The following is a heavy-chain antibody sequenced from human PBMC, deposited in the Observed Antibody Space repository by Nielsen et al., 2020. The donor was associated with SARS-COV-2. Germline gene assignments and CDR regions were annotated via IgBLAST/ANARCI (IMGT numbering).Heavy chain of an antibody. CDR1: GFTFDDYA. D-gene: IGHD5-12*01. V-gene: IGHV3-9*01. CDR2: ISWNSGSI. J-gene: IGHJ6*02. Sequence: SLRLSCAASGFTFDDYAMHWVRQAPGKGLEWVSGISWNSGSIGYADSVKGRFTISGDNAKNSLYLQMNSLRAEDTALYYCAGGYSGYDLSGMDVWGQGTTVTVSS. CDR3: AGGYSGYDLSGMDV.